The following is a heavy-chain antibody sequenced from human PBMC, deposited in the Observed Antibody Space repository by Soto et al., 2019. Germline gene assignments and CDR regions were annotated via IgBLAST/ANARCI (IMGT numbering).Heavy chain of an antibody. D-gene: IGHD3-3*01. CDR3: AREGNYDFWSGYYQQNPLDY. CDR2: IKQDGSEK. J-gene: IGHJ4*02. V-gene: IGHV3-7*05. CDR1: GFTFSSYW. Sequence: GGSLRLSCAASGFTFSSYWMSWVRQAPGKGLEWVANIKQDGSEKYYVDSVKGRFTISRDNAKNSLYLQMNSLRAEDTAVYYCAREGNYDFWSGYYQQNPLDYWGQGTLVTVSS.